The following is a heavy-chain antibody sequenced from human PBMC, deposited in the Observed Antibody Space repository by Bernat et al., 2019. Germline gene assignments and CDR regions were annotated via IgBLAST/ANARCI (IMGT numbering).Heavy chain of an antibody. Sequence: QVQLQESGPGLVKPSETLSLTCTVSGDYVNSGSCYWSWIRQHPGKGLEWIGYVYYRGSTSYNPSPNDRVTISADTSKNQFSLKRSSVTAAETAVYYCARDNGIVVAAWYFDLWGRGTLVSVSS. CDR1: GDYVNSGSCY. CDR3: ARDNGIVVAAWYFDL. CDR2: VYYRGST. D-gene: IGHD2-15*01. J-gene: IGHJ2*01. V-gene: IGHV4-61*01.